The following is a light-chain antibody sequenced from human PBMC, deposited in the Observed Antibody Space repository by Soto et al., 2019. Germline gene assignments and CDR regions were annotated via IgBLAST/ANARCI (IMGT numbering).Light chain of an antibody. CDR3: QKYDSAPWT. J-gene: IGKJ1*01. Sequence: DIQMTQSPSSLSASVGDRVTITCRASQDISNYLAWYQQKPGKVPKLLIYAASTLQSGVPSRFSGSGSGTDFTLTISSLQPEAVATYYCQKYDSAPWTFGQGTKVEIK. CDR1: QDISNY. V-gene: IGKV1-27*01. CDR2: AAS.